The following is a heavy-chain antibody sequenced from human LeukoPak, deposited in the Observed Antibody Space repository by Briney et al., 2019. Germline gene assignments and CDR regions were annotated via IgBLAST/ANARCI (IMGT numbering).Heavy chain of an antibody. V-gene: IGHV3-9*01. CDR3: AGSDY. CDR1: GFTFDDYA. CDR2: ISWNSGSM. Sequence: GGSLRLSCAASGFTFDDYAMHWVRQAPGKGLEWVSGISWNSGSMGYADSVKGRFTISRDNAKNSLYLQMNSLRAEDTAVYYCAGSDYWGQGTLVTVSS. J-gene: IGHJ4*02.